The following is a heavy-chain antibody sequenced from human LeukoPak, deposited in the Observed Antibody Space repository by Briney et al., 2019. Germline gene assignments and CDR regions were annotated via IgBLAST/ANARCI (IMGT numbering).Heavy chain of an antibody. D-gene: IGHD1-7*01. CDR1: GFTFSNAW. J-gene: IGHJ6*03. CDR2: IKSKTDGGTT. Sequence: PGGSLRLSCAASGFTFSNAWMSWVRQAPGKGLEWVGRIKSKTDGGTTDYAAPVKGRFTISRDDSKNTLYLQMNSLKTEDTAVYYCTTDRRYEYNWNYDHGFYYYYYMDVWGKGTTVTVSS. CDR3: TTDRRYEYNWNYDHGFYYYYYMDV. V-gene: IGHV3-15*01.